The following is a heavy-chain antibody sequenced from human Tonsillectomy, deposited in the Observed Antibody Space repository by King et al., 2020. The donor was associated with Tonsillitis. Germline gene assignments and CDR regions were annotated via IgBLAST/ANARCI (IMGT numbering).Heavy chain of an antibody. V-gene: IGHV3-48*01. CDR3: ASASLYYYVSSGYDY. J-gene: IGHJ4*02. CDR1: GFTFSSYS. Sequence: VQLVESGGGLVQPGGSLRLSCAASGFTFSSYSMNWVRQAPGKGLEWVSYISSSSSTIYYADSVKGRFTISRDNAKNSLYLQMNSLRAEDTAVYYCASASLYYYVSSGYDYWGQGTLVTVSS. CDR2: ISSSSSTI. D-gene: IGHD3-22*01.